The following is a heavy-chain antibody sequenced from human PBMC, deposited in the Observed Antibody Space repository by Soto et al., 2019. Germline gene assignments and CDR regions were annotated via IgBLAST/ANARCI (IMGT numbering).Heavy chain of an antibody. CDR3: ARGPRIAARLYYYYYQEV. V-gene: IGHV4-34*01. D-gene: IGHD6-6*01. J-gene: IGHJ6*03. CDR2: INHSGST. CDR1: GGSFSGYY. Sequence: SETLCLSYAGYGGSFSGYYWSWSLQPPGKGLEWIGEINHSGSTNYNPSLKSRVTISVDTSKNQFSLKLSSVTAADTAVYYCARGPRIAARLYYYYYQEVWGKGTTITVSS.